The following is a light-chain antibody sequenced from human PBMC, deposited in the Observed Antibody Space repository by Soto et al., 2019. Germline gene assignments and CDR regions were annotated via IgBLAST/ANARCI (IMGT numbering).Light chain of an antibody. CDR3: QTGGSGIVV. CDR1: SGHSNYA. CDR2: LNSDGSH. Sequence: QPVLTQSPSASASLGASVKLTCTLSSGHSNYAIAWHQQQSEKGPRYLMKLNSDGSHSKGDGIPDRFSGSSSGAERYLTISSLLSEDEADYYCQTGGSGIVVFGGGTKLTVL. V-gene: IGLV4-69*01. J-gene: IGLJ2*01.